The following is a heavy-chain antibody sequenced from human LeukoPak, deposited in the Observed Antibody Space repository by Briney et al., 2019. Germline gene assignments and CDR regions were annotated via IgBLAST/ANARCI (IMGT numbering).Heavy chain of an antibody. V-gene: IGHV3-21*01. Sequence: GGSLRLSCAASGFTFSSYSMNWVRQAPGKGLEWVSSISSSSSYIYYADSVKGRFTISRDNSKNTLYLQMNSLRAEDTAVYYCARDYYDSSGYYYVHPPQYAFDIWGQGTMVTVSS. CDR2: ISSSSSYI. J-gene: IGHJ3*02. D-gene: IGHD3-22*01. CDR3: ARDYYDSSGYYYVHPPQYAFDI. CDR1: GFTFSSYS.